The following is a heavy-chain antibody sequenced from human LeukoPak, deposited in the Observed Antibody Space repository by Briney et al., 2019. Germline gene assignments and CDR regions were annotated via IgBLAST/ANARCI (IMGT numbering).Heavy chain of an antibody. CDR3: ARANYGDYADCFDP. D-gene: IGHD4-17*01. V-gene: IGHV3-33*01. CDR1: GFTFSTYG. Sequence: GGSLRLSCAASGFTFSTYGMHWVRQAPGKGLEWVAVIWSDGSNKHYADSVKGRFTISRDNSKSTLYLQMNSLGAEDTAVYCCARANYGDYADCFDPWGQGTLVTVSS. CDR2: IWSDGSNK. J-gene: IGHJ5*02.